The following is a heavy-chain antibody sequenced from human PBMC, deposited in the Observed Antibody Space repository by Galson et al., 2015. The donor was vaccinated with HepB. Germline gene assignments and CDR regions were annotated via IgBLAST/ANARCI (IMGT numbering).Heavy chain of an antibody. V-gene: IGHV3-23*01. CDR3: AKDGGGSYPFGGMDV. J-gene: IGHJ6*02. CDR2: ICGSGSAT. Sequence: SLRLSCAASEFTFINYAMSWVRQAPGKGLEWVSSICGSGSATYYADSVKGRFTISRDNSKSTLYLQMKGLRVEDTAIYYCAKDGGGSYPFGGMDVWGQGTTVTVSS. CDR1: EFTFINYA. D-gene: IGHD2-15*01.